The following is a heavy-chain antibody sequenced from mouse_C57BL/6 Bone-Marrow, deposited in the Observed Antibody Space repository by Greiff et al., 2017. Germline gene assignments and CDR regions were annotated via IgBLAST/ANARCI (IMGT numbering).Heavy chain of an antibody. CDR1: GYSFTGYC. D-gene: IGHD1-1*01. J-gene: IGHJ2*01. Sequence: EVQLQQTGPELVKPGASVKMSCKASGYSFTGYCMNWVKQSPEKSLEWIGEINPSTGGTTYNQKFKDKATLTVDKSSSTAYMQLKSLTSEDSAVYYCASKSYVFDYWGQGTTLTVTS. V-gene: IGHV1-42*01. CDR3: ASKSYVFDY. CDR2: INPSTGGT.